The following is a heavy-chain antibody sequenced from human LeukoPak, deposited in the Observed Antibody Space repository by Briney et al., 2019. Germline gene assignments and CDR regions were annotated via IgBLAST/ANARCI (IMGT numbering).Heavy chain of an antibody. Sequence: GGSLRLSCAASGFTSSSYAMSWVRQAPGKGLEWVSGISGSGGSTYYADSVKGRFTISRDNAKNSLYLQMNSLRAEDTAVYYCAELGITMIGGVWGKGTTVTISS. CDR3: AELGITMIGGV. J-gene: IGHJ6*04. CDR1: GFTSSSYA. D-gene: IGHD3-10*02. CDR2: ISGSGGST. V-gene: IGHV3-23*01.